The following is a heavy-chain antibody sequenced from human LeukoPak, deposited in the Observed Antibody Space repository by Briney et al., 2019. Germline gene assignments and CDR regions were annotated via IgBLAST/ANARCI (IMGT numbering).Heavy chain of an antibody. Sequence: ASVKVSRKASGYTFTSYGISWVRQAPGQGLEWMGWISAYNGNTNYAQKLQGRVTMTTDTSASTAYMELRSLRSDDTAAYYCASVAGGTSDYYFDYWGQGTLVTVSS. J-gene: IGHJ4*02. V-gene: IGHV1-18*01. CDR3: ASVAGGTSDYYFDY. D-gene: IGHD3-16*01. CDR2: ISAYNGNT. CDR1: GYTFTSYG.